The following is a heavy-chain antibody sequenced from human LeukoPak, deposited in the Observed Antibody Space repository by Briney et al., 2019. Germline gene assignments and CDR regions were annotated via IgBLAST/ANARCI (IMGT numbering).Heavy chain of an antibody. CDR1: GFTFSSHG. CDR3: TRSVGATTFFDY. V-gene: IGHV3-49*04. Sequence: PGGSLRLSCGASGFTFSSHGMNWVRQAPGKGLEWVGFIGSKVYDGTREYAASVKDRFIMSRDDSKSIAYLQMNSLKTEDTAVYYCTRSVGATTFFDYWAREPWSPSPQ. CDR2: IGSKVYDGTR. J-gene: IGHJ4*02. D-gene: IGHD1-26*01.